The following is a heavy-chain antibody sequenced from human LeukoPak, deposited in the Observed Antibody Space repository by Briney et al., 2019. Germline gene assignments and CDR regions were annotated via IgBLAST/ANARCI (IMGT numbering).Heavy chain of an antibody. D-gene: IGHD3-16*01. CDR3: AKDDAWGRYKH. CDR2: IIPIFGTA. CDR1: GGTFSSYA. Sequence: AASVKVSCKASGGTFSSYAISWVRQAPGQGLEWMGGIIPIFGTANYAQKFQGRVTITADKSTSTAYMELSSLRSEDTAVYYCAKDDAWGRYKHWGQGTLVTVSS. J-gene: IGHJ1*01. V-gene: IGHV1-69*06.